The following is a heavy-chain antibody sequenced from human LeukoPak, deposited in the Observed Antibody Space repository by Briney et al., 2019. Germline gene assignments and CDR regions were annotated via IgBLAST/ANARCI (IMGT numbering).Heavy chain of an antibody. CDR3: ARDGHELWSVLGVYHYGFAV. J-gene: IGHJ6*01. D-gene: IGHD5/OR15-5a*01. CDR1: GXTFNRYW. CDR2: IRSGGSDK. V-gene: IGHV3-7*04. Sequence: GGSLRLSCAASGXTFNRYWMSWVRQAPGKGLEWVAQIRSGGSDKYYADSVRGRFTISRDNAKNSLYLQMNSLRVEDTAVYYCARDGHELWSVLGVYHYGFAVWGQGTTLTVSS.